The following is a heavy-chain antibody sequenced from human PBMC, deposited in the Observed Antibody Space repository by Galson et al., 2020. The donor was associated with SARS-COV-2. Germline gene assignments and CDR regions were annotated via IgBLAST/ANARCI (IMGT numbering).Heavy chain of an antibody. J-gene: IGHJ4*02. CDR1: GGSISSGNYY. V-gene: IGHV4-61*09. CDR2: IYTRGGT. Sequence: SETLSLTCTVSGGSISSGNYYWTWIRQPAGKGLEWIGHIYTRGGTNYNPSLKSRVTISVDTSKNQFSLGLSSVTAADTAVYYCARDRGGYSYGYNLDYWGQGTLVTVSS. CDR3: ARDRGGYSYGYNLDY. D-gene: IGHD5-18*01.